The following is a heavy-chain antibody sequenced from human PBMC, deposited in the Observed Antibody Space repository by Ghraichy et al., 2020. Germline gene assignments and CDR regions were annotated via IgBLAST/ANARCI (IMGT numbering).Heavy chain of an antibody. D-gene: IGHD3-10*02. J-gene: IGHJ3*02. Sequence: SVKVSCKASGFTFTSSAVQWVRQARGQRLEWIGWIVVGSGNTNYAQKFQERVTITRDMSTSTAYMELSSLRSEDTAVYYCAADPTMYDAFDIWGQGTMVTVSS. CDR3: AADPTMYDAFDI. CDR2: IVVGSGNT. V-gene: IGHV1-58*01. CDR1: GFTFTSSA.